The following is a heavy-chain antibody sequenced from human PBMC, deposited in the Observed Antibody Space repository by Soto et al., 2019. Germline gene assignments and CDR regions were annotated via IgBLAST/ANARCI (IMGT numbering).Heavy chain of an antibody. V-gene: IGHV3-9*01. D-gene: IGHD6-19*01. Sequence: EVQLVESGGGLVQPGRSLRLSCAASGFTFDDYAMHWVRQAPGKGLEWVSGISWNRGSIGYADSVKGRFTISRDNAKNALYLEMNGLRAEDAALDYCEIDIVGIAVACQWGYGMDVWGQGTTVTVSS. CDR2: ISWNRGSI. J-gene: IGHJ6*02. CDR1: GFTFDDYA. CDR3: EIDIVGIAVACQWGYGMDV.